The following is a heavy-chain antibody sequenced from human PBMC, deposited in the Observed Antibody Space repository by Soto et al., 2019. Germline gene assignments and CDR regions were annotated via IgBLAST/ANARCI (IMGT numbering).Heavy chain of an antibody. D-gene: IGHD6-19*01. Sequence: QVQLQESGPGLVKPSETLSLTCTVSGASVGSGAYFWTWIRQPPGKGLEWIGYINYSGSTNYNPSLKSRVTISVDTSKNQFSLRLNSVTAADTAVYYCAGEAYTSGWKLGYWGQGTLVTVSS. V-gene: IGHV4-61*08. J-gene: IGHJ4*02. CDR3: AGEAYTSGWKLGY. CDR2: INYSGST. CDR1: GASVGSGAYF.